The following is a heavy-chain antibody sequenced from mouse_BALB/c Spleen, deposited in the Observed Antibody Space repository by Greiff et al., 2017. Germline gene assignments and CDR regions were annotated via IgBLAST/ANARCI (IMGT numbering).Heavy chain of an antibody. CDR3: ARERGWDTYAMDY. V-gene: IGHV5-9-4*01. CDR1: GFTFSSYA. D-gene: IGHD3-3*01. J-gene: IGHJ4*01. CDR2: ISSGGSYT. Sequence: EVMLVESGGGLVKPGGSLKLSCAASGFTFSSYAMSWVRQSPEKRLEWVAEISSGGSYTDSPDTVTGRFTISRDNAKNTLYLEMSSLRSEDTAVYYCARERGWDTYAMDYWGQGTSVTVSS.